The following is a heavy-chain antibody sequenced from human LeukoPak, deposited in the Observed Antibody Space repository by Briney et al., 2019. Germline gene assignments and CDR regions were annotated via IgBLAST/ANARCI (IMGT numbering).Heavy chain of an antibody. Sequence: GGSLRLSCVASGFTFSSYNMNWVRQAPGQGLEWVSSITSGSSYIYYADSVKGRFTISRDNSKNTLYLQMNSLRAEDTAVYYCAKEFTSRGAFDYWGQGTLVTVSS. CDR2: ITSGSSYI. CDR1: GFTFSSYN. D-gene: IGHD3-10*01. V-gene: IGHV3-21*04. J-gene: IGHJ4*02. CDR3: AKEFTSRGAFDY.